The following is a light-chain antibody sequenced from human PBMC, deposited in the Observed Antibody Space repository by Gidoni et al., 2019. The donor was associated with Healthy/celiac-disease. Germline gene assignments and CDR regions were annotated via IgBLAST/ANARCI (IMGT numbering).Light chain of an antibody. V-gene: IGKV3-11*01. J-gene: IGKJ4*01. CDR1: QSVSTY. CDR3: QQRSNWPLT. Sequence: VLTHSPATLSLSPGQRPTLSCRASQSVSTYLAWYQHKPGQAPRLLIYDAVNRATGIPARFSGSGSGTDFTLTVSSLEPEDFAVYYCQQRSNWPLTFXGXTKVEIK. CDR2: DAV.